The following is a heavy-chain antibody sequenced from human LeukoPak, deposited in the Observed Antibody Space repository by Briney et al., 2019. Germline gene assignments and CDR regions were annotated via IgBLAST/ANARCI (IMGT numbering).Heavy chain of an antibody. D-gene: IGHD4-17*01. Sequence: SETLSLTCTVSGGSINNYYWSWIRQPPGKGLEWIGYIYYRGSTNYNPSLKSRVTFSVDTSKNQFSLKLNSVTAADTAVYYCARGGDHGDLRYFDYWGQGTLVTVSS. V-gene: IGHV4-59*01. CDR2: IYYRGST. CDR1: GGSINNYY. J-gene: IGHJ4*02. CDR3: ARGGDHGDLRYFDY.